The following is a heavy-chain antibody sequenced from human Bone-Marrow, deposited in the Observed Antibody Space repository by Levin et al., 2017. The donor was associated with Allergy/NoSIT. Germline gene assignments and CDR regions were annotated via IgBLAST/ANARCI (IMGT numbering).Heavy chain of an antibody. CDR1: GGSFRGYY. CDR3: AREGTPQSWDY. D-gene: IGHD1-14*01. V-gene: IGHV4-34*01. Sequence: SQTLSLTCAVHGGSFRGYYWVWIRPPPGKGLEWIGSIYYIGTTYYNPSLKSRVTISVDTSKNQFSLKLTSVTAADTAVYYCAREGTPQSWDYWGQGTLVSVSS. CDR2: IYYIGTT. J-gene: IGHJ4*02.